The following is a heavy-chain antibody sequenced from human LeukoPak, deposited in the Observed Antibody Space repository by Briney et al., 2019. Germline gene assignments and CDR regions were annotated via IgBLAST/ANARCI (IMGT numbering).Heavy chain of an antibody. CDR3: ARQKGDGYTFDY. V-gene: IGHV3-66*04. CDR2: IYSGGST. Sequence: PGGSLRLSCAASGFTFSIYGMGWVRQAPGKGLEWVSVIYSGGSTYYADSVKGRFTISRDNSKNTLYLQMNSLRAEDTAVYYCARQKGDGYTFDYWGQGTLVTVSS. J-gene: IGHJ4*02. CDR1: GFTFSIYG. D-gene: IGHD5-24*01.